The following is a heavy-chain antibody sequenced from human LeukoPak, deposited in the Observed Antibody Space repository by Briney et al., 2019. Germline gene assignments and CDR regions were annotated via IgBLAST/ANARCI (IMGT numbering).Heavy chain of an antibody. CDR3: AREYAVTGNFDY. CDR1: GFTFHSHS. J-gene: IGHJ4*02. CDR2: ISSSSGSI. D-gene: IGHD2-21*02. V-gene: IGHV3-21*01. Sequence: GGSLRLSCVDFGFTFHSHSMIRVRQAPGKGLEWVSFISSSSGSINYADSVRGRFTTSRDNAKNSMYLQMNSLRGEDTTFYYCAREYAVTGNFDYWGQGTLVSVSS.